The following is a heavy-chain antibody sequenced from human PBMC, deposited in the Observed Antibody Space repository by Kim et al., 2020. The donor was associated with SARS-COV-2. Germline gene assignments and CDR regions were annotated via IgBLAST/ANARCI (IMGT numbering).Heavy chain of an antibody. D-gene: IGHD3-9*01. CDR3: AKDLKLRYFDWAWDGMYV. CDR1: GFTFSTYG. CDR2: IWYDGSNT. J-gene: IGHJ6*01. Sequence: GGSLRLSCAASGFTFSTYGMHWVRQAPGKGLEWVSVIWYDGSNTYYADSVKGRFTISRDNSKNTLYLQMDSLRAEDTAVYYCAKDLKLRYFDWAWDGMYV. V-gene: IGHV3-30*02.